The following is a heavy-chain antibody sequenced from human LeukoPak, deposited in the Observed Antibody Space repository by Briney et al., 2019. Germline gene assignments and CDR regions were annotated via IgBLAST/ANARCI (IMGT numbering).Heavy chain of an antibody. D-gene: IGHD5-18*01. V-gene: IGHV4-39*07. CDR2: IYYSGST. CDR3: ARGYVDTAMAIQGPGENAFDI. CDR1: GGSISSSSYY. Sequence: SETLSLTCTVSGGSISSSSYYWGWIRQPPGRGLEWIGSIYYSGSTYYNPSLKSRVTISVDTSKNQFSLKLSSVTAADTAVYYCARGYVDTAMAIQGPGENAFDIWGQGTMVTVSS. J-gene: IGHJ3*02.